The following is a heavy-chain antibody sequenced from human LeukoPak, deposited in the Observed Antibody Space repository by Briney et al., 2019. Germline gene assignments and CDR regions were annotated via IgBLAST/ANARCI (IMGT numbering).Heavy chain of an antibody. J-gene: IGHJ5*02. CDR3: TTDYSKYYDSSGYP. Sequence: GGSLRLSCAASGFTFSNAWMSWVRQAPGKGLEWVGRIKSKTDGGTTDYAAPVKGRFTISRDDSKNTLYLQMNSLKTEDTAVYYCTTDYSKYYDSSGYPWGQGTLVTVSS. CDR2: IKSKTDGGTT. V-gene: IGHV3-15*01. CDR1: GFTFSNAW. D-gene: IGHD3-22*01.